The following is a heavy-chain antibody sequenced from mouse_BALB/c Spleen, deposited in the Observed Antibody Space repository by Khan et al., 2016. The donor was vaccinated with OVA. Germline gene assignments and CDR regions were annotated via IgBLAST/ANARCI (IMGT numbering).Heavy chain of an antibody. D-gene: IGHD1-1*01. J-gene: IGHJ3*01. V-gene: IGHV3-8*02. CDR3: ACELRGFAY. CDR2: ISYSGNT. CDR1: GDSITSGY. Sequence: EVKLEESGPSLVKPSQTLSLTCSVTGDSITSGYWNWIRKFPGNNLEYMGYISYSGNTYYNPSHKSRISITRDTSKNQNYLQLNSVTTEDTATYYCACELRGFAYWGQGTLVTVSA.